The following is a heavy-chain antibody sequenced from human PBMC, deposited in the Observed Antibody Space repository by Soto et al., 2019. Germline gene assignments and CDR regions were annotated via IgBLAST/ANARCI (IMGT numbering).Heavy chain of an antibody. V-gene: IGHV3-74*01. D-gene: IGHD3-3*01. J-gene: IGHJ4*02. CDR3: AKAGAGVANFDY. Sequence: EVPLVEAGGGVVQPGGSLRLSCAASGFTFSTNLMHWVRQAPGKGLVWVSRINSEGTNAAYADSVQGRFTISRDNAKNTLYLQMNSLTGADTAVYYCAKAGAGVANFDYWGQGTLVTVSS. CDR2: INSEGTNA. CDR1: GFTFSTNL.